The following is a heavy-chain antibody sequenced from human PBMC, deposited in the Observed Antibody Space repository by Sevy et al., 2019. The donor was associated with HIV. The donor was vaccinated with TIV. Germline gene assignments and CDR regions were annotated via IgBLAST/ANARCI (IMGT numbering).Heavy chain of an antibody. CDR3: VKDVGVGSTRRYADY. CDR2: IWYDGSNE. V-gene: IGHV3-33*06. CDR1: GFSFRTYA. D-gene: IGHD1-26*01. J-gene: IGHJ4*02. Sequence: GGSLRLSCAASGFSFRTYAMHWVRQAPGKGLEWVAGIWYDGSNENHADSVKGRFTISRDNSKNTLYLQMNSLRAEDTAVYYCVKDVGVGSTRRYADYWGPGTLVTVSS.